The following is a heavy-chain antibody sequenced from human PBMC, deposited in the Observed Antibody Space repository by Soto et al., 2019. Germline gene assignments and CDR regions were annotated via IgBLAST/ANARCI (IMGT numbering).Heavy chain of an antibody. D-gene: IGHD2-21*01. CDR1: GLTSGPSD. V-gene: IGHV3-23*01. J-gene: IGHJ6*03. Sequence: EVQLLQSGGGLVQPGGSLRLSCVAFGLTSGPSDMSWVRQAPGKGLQWVAFIRRDGGWTNYADSVGGRFTISRDNSKDTLYLQMDSLRAEDTAVYYCAKEIPSHYTDVWGRGTTVTVSS. CDR3: AKEIPSHYTDV. CDR2: IRRDGGWT.